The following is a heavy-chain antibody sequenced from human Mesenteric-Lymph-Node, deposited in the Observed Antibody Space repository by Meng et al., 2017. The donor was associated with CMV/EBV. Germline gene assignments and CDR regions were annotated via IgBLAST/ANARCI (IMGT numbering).Heavy chain of an antibody. V-gene: IGHV4-34*01. CDR1: GGSLSGYY. D-gene: IGHD2-2*01. CDR3: AAPLGYCSSTTCYKY. CDR2: ISDSGFT. J-gene: IGHJ4*02. Sequence: VYGGSLSGYYWAWIRQSPGKGLEWIGEISDSGFTNYNPSLKSRFTISVDTSKSQFSLKLSSVTAADTAVYYCAAPLGYCSSTTCYKYWNKGSLVTVSS.